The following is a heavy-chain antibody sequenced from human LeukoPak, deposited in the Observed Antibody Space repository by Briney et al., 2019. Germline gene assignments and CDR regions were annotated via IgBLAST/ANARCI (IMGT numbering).Heavy chain of an antibody. J-gene: IGHJ4*02. CDR1: GFTVSSNY. CDR3: ARSPPYSSSLPDY. Sequence: GGSLRLSCAASGFTVSSNYMSWVRQAPGKGLEWVSVIYSGGSTYYADSVKGRFTISRDNAKNSLYLQMNSLRAEDTAVYYCARSPPYSSSLPDYWGQGTLVTVSS. V-gene: IGHV3-66*01. D-gene: IGHD6-13*01. CDR2: IYSGGST.